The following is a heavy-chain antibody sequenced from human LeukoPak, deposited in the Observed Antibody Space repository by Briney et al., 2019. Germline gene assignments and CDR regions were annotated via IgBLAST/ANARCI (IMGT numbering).Heavy chain of an antibody. Sequence: GGSLRLSCTASGFTFGDYAMSWFRQAPGKGLEWVGFIRCKAYGGTTEYAASGKGRFTISRDGSKSIAYLQMHSLKTEDPAVYYCTRPFDYGDYLPFDYWGQGTLVTVSS. CDR1: GFTFGDYA. V-gene: IGHV3-49*01. J-gene: IGHJ4*02. CDR2: IRCKAYGGTT. D-gene: IGHD4-17*01. CDR3: TRPFDYGDYLPFDY.